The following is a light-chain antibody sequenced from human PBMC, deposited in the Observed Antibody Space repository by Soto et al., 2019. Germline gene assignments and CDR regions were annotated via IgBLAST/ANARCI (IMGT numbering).Light chain of an antibody. Sequence: DIQMTQPPSPLSASVGDRVTVTCRASQSISRYLNWYQQKPGKAPKLLIYAASSLQSGVPSRFSGSGSGTDFTLTISSLQPDDFATYYCQHYNSYSEAFGQGTKA. V-gene: IGKV1-16*01. CDR3: QHYNSYSEA. CDR2: AAS. CDR1: QSISRY. J-gene: IGKJ1*01.